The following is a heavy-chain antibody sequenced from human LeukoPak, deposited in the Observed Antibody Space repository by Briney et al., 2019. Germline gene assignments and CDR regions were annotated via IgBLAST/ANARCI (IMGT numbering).Heavy chain of an antibody. D-gene: IGHD6-13*01. CDR2: IIPIFGTA. J-gene: IGHJ1*01. CDR1: GGTFSSYA. Sequence: ASVKVSCKASGGTFSSYAISWVRQAPGRGLEWMGGIIPIFGTANYAQKFQGRVTITADESTSTAYMELSSLRSEDTAVYYCARERGRVAAAGPGYFQHWGQGTLVTVSS. CDR3: ARERGRVAAAGPGYFQH. V-gene: IGHV1-69*13.